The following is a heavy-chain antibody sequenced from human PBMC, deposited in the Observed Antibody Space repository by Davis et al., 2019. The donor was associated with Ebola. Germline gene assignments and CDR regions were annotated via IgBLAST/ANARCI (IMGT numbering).Heavy chain of an antibody. CDR2: ISGSGGST. CDR1: GFSFTSYA. J-gene: IGHJ4*02. D-gene: IGHD2-8*02. Sequence: GESLKISCAASGFSFTSYAMTWVRQAPGKGLEWVSAISGSGGSTYYADSVKGRFTISRDNSKNTLYLQMNSLRVEDTAVYHCAKSGGQHGGYFDYWGQGTLVTVSS. V-gene: IGHV3-23*01. CDR3: AKSGGQHGGYFDY.